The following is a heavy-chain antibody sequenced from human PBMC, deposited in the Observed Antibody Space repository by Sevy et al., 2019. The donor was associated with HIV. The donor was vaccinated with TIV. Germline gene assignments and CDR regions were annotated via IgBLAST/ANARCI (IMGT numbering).Heavy chain of an antibody. J-gene: IGHJ4*02. V-gene: IGHV3-15*07. CDR2: IKSTTDGGTT. Sequence: GGSLRLSCAASGFTFSNYAMNWVRQAPGKGLEWVARIKSTTDGGTTDYAAPVKGRFTISRDDSKNTLHLQMNSLKTEDTAVYYCLGRNFDYWGQGTLVTVSS. D-gene: IGHD3-16*01. CDR3: LGRNFDY. CDR1: GFTFSNYA.